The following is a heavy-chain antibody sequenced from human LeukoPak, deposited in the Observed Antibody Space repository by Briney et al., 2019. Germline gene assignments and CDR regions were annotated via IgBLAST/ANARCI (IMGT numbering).Heavy chain of an antibody. D-gene: IGHD4-17*01. J-gene: IGHJ4*02. CDR2: INPNSGGT. CDR1: GYTFTGYY. V-gene: IGHV1-2*02. Sequence: ASVKVSCKASGYTFTGYYMHWVRQAPGQGLEWMGWINPNSGGTNYAQRFQGRVTMTRDTSISTAYMELSRLRSDDTAVYYCARGDTTVTIDSGLGYWGQGTLVTVSS. CDR3: ARGDTTVTIDSGLGY.